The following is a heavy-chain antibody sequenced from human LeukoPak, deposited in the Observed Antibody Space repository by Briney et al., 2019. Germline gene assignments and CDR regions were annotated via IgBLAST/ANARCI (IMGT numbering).Heavy chain of an antibody. Sequence: SETLSLTCTVSGYSISSGFYWGWIRQPPEKGLEWIGTIYHSGRMYYNPSLKSRVTILVDRSKNQFSLKLSSVTAAETAVYYCARDGGVGWFDPWGQGTLVTVSS. D-gene: IGHD3-16*01. CDR3: ARDGGVGWFDP. V-gene: IGHV4-38-2*02. CDR2: IYHSGRM. CDR1: GYSISSGFY. J-gene: IGHJ5*02.